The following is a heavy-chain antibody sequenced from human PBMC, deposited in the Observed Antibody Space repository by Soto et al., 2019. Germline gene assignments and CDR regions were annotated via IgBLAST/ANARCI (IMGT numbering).Heavy chain of an antibody. CDR1: GYTFTSHG. J-gene: IGHJ1*01. CDR3: ARERDHASGASAYYLHH. V-gene: IGHV1-18*01. CDR2: ISAYNGNT. Sequence: QVQLVQAGAEVKKPGASVKVSCMASGYTFTSHGIHWVRQAPGQGLEWMGWISAYNGNTTYAQKGKGRVMLTRDTTTGAAEVELRSLRSDNTAAYYCARERDHASGASAYYLHHCGQGYLVTVCS. D-gene: IGHD3-16*01.